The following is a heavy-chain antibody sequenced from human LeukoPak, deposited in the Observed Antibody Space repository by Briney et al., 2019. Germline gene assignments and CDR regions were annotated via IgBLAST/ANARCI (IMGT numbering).Heavy chain of an antibody. Sequence: GGSLRLSCAASAFTFRSYAMSWVRQAGGKGLEWVSAISGSGGSTYYADSVKGRFTISRDNSKNTLYLQMSSLRAEDTAVYSCASLLTPYHGSGGGGMDVWGQGTTVTVSS. CDR1: AFTFRSYA. CDR2: ISGSGGST. CDR3: ASLLTPYHGSGGGGMDV. J-gene: IGHJ6*02. V-gene: IGHV3-23*01. D-gene: IGHD3-10*01.